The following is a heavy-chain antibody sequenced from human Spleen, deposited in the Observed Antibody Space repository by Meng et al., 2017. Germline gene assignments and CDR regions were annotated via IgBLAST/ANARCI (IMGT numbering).Heavy chain of an antibody. V-gene: IGHV4-31*03. CDR2: IYYSGST. Sequence: VQPQGSGPGLVKPSQTLSLTCTVSGGSISSGGYYWSWIRQHPGKGLEWIGYIYYSGSTYYNPSLKSRVTISVDKSKNQFSLKLTSVTAADTAVYYCASSLLISGGSGSYLYWGQGTLVTASS. CDR3: ASSLLISGGSGSYLY. J-gene: IGHJ4*02. D-gene: IGHD3-10*01. CDR1: GGSISSGGYY.